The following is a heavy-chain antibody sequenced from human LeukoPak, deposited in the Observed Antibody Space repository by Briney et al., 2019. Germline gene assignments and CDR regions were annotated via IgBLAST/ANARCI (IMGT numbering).Heavy chain of an antibody. D-gene: IGHD2-8*01. CDR1: GFTFSNYA. CDR3: AKSLMVHVIFGRFDS. Sequence: GGSLTLSCAASGFTFSNYAMSWVRQAPGKGLEGVSVMSGSGDSTYYADSVKGRFTISRDNSKNTLYLQMNSLRAEDTAVYYCAKSLMVHVIFGRFDSWGQGTLVTVCS. J-gene: IGHJ5*01. CDR2: MSGSGDST. V-gene: IGHV3-23*01.